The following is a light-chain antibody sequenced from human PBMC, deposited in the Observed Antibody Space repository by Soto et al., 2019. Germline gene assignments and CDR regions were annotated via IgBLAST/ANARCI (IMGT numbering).Light chain of an antibody. CDR1: SSYVGAYDY. Sequence: QSVLTQPASVSGSPGQSIAISCIGTSSYVGAYDYVSWYQQHPDKAPKLIIYEVTYRPSGVSDRFSGSKSVNTATLTISGLQAEDEADYYCSSHTSSSTRVFGTGTKVTVL. V-gene: IGLV2-14*03. CDR2: EVT. CDR3: SSHTSSSTRV. J-gene: IGLJ1*01.